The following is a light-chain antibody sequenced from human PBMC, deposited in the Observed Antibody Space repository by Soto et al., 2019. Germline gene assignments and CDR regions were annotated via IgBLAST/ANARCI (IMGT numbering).Light chain of an antibody. CDR2: GAS. Sequence: DIVMTQSPATLSVSPGEIATLSCSASQNVRNNLAWYQQKPGQAPRLLIFGASTRATGTPARFSGSGSGTEFTLTISSLQSEDFAVYYCQHYNEWPPWTFGQGTKVDIK. V-gene: IGKV3-15*01. J-gene: IGKJ1*01. CDR1: QNVRNN. CDR3: QHYNEWPPWT.